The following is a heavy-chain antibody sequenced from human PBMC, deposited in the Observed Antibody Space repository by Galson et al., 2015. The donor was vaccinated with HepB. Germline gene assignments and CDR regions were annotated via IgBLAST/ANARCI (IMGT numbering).Heavy chain of an antibody. CDR2: IIPIFGTA. CDR1: GGTFSSYA. V-gene: IGHV1-69*06. D-gene: IGHD6-19*01. CDR3: ARDGAEEQWLYYFDY. Sequence: SVKVSCKASGGTFSSYAISWVRQAPGQGLEWMGGIIPIFGTANYAQKFQGRVTITADKSTSTAYMELSSLRSEDTAVYYCARDGAEEQWLYYFDYWGQGTLVTVSS. J-gene: IGHJ4*02.